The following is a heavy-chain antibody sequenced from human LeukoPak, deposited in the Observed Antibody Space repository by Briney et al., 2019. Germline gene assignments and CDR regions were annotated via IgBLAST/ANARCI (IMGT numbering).Heavy chain of an antibody. D-gene: IGHD6-19*01. CDR3: ARGVAVAGGNFDY. CDR2: INPNSGGT. V-gene: IGHV1-2*02. Sequence: ASVKVSCKASGYTFTGYYMHWVRQAPGQGLEWMGWINPNSGGTNYAQKFQGGVTMTRDTSISTAYMELSRLRSDDTAVYYCARGVAVAGGNFDYWGQGTLVTVSS. J-gene: IGHJ4*02. CDR1: GYTFTGYY.